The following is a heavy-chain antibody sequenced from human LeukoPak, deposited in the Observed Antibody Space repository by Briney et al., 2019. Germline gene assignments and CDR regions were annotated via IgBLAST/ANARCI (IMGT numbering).Heavy chain of an antibody. V-gene: IGHV4-31*03. CDR2: IYYSGST. CDR3: AREFSGYSDAFDI. CDR1: GGSISSGGYY. J-gene: IGHJ3*02. D-gene: IGHD3-22*01. Sequence: SQTLSLTCTVSGGSISSGGYYWSWIRQHPGKGLEWIGYIYYSGSTYYNPSLKSRVTISVDTSKNQFSLKLSSVTAADTAVYYCAREFSGYSDAFDIWGQGTMVTVS.